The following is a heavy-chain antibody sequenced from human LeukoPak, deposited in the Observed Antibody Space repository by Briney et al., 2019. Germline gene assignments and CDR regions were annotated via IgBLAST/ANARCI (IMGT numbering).Heavy chain of an antibody. V-gene: IGHV3-74*01. CDR2: INSDGSWT. Sequence: PGGSLRLSCAASGNYWMHWVRQAPGKGLVWVSHINSDGSWTSYADSVKGRFTISKDNAKNTLYLQMNSLRAEDTAVYYCARVFYDFWSGYYTSETFDYWGQGTLVTVSS. CDR1: GNYW. CDR3: ARVFYDFWSGYYTSETFDY. J-gene: IGHJ4*02. D-gene: IGHD3-3*01.